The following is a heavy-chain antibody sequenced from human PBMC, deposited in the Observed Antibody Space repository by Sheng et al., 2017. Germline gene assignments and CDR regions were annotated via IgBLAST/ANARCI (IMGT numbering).Heavy chain of an antibody. CDR3: ARAWEGDYGDYYFDY. Sequence: QVQLQQWGAGLLKPSETLSLTCAVYGGSFSGYYWSWIRQPPGKGLEWIGEINHSGSTNYNPSLKSRVTISVDTSKNQFSLKLSSVTAADTAVYYCARAWEGDYGDYYFDYWGQGTLVTVSS. J-gene: IGHJ4*02. D-gene: IGHD4-17*01. CDR2: INHSGST. V-gene: IGHV4-34*01. CDR1: GGSFSGYY.